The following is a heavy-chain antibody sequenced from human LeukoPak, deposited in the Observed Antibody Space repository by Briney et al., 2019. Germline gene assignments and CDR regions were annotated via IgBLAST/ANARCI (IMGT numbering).Heavy chain of an antibody. Sequence: SETLSLTCAVYGGSFSGYYLGWIRQPPGKGLEWIGEINHSGSTNYNPSLKSRVTISVDTSKNQFSLKLSSVTAADTAVYYCARAGPTGTPYCYDSRGWNYFDYSGQGTLVTVSS. CDR3: ARAGPTGTPYCYDSRGWNYFDY. CDR2: INHSGST. J-gene: IGHJ4*02. V-gene: IGHV4-34*01. CDR1: GGSFSGYY. D-gene: IGHD3-22*01.